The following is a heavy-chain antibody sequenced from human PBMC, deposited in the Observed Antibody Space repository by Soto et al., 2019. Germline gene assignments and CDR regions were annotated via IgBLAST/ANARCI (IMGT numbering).Heavy chain of an antibody. Sequence: PSETLSLTCTVSGGSIRSSTYYWGWIRQPPGKGLEWIGSIYYSGSTHYNPSLKSRVTISVDRSKNQFSLKLSSVTAADTAVYYGASMSPTEFPAFDSWGQGTMVTVSS. CDR1: GGSIRSSTYY. J-gene: IGHJ3*02. CDR3: ASMSPTEFPAFDS. CDR2: IYYSGST. D-gene: IGHD3-10*01. V-gene: IGHV4-39*07.